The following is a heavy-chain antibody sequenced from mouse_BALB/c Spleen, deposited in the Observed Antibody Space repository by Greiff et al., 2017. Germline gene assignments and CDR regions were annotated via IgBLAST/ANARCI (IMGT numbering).Heavy chain of an antibody. CDR1: GYSITSDYA. Sequence: EVQLQESGPGLVKPSQSLSLTCTVTGYSITSDYAWNWIRQFPGNKLEWMGYISYSGSTSYNPSLKSRISITRDTSKNQFFLQLNSVTTEDTATYYCARLITTVVATEGWFAYWGQGTLVTVSA. J-gene: IGHJ3*01. CDR2: ISYSGST. V-gene: IGHV3-2*02. D-gene: IGHD1-1*01. CDR3: ARLITTVVATEGWFAY.